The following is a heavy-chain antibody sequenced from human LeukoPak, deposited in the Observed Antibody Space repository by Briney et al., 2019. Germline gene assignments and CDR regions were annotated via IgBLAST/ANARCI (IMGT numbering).Heavy chain of an antibody. D-gene: IGHD2-21*02. CDR1: GYTFTSYD. Sequence: ASVKVSCKASGYTFTSYDINWVRQATGQGLEWMGWMNPNSGNTGYAQKFQGRVTMTRDTSTSTVYMELSSLRSEDTAVYYCARDHYHRIHSVMVTAPDYWGQGTLVIVSS. CDR3: ARDHYHRIHSVMVTAPDY. V-gene: IGHV1-8*02. J-gene: IGHJ4*02. CDR2: MNPNSGNT.